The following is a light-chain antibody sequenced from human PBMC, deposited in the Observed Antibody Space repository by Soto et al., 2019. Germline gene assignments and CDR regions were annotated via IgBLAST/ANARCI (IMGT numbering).Light chain of an antibody. CDR1: QSVSSNY. CDR2: GAS. CDR3: QQYDNSPFT. V-gene: IGKV3-20*01. J-gene: IGKJ2*01. Sequence: DIVLTQSPGTLPLSPGERATLSCRASQSVSSNYLVWYQQKPGQAPRPLIYGASSRATGIPDRFSGSGCGTAFTLTISRLEPEDFAVYYCQQYDNSPFTFGQGTKLEIK.